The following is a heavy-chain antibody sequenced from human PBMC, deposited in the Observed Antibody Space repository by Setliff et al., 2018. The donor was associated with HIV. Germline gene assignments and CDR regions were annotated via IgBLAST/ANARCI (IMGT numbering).Heavy chain of an antibody. V-gene: IGHV1-3*01. D-gene: IGHD3-10*01. Sequence: ASVKVSCKASGYTFTTYSLHWVRQAPGHSLEWVGWINVGKGDTKYSQELQDRVTVTRDTSANTAYMELSSRRSDDTAVYFCVRGALLAAFDFDYWGQGTLVTVSS. CDR1: GYTFTTYS. CDR3: VRGALLAAFDFDY. J-gene: IGHJ4*01. CDR2: INVGKGDT.